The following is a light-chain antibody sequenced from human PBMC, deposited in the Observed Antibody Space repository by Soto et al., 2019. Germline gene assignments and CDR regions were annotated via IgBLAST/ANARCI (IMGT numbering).Light chain of an antibody. CDR1: SGHSSYI. J-gene: IGLJ2*01. CDR2: LEGSGSY. CDR3: ETWDSKSHVV. Sequence: QPVLTQSSSASASLGSSVQLTCTLSSGHSSYIIAWHQQQPGKAPRYLMKLEGSGSYNKGSGVPDRFSGSSSGADRYLTISILLSEDEADYYCETWDSKSHVVFGGGTKLTVL. V-gene: IGLV4-60*03.